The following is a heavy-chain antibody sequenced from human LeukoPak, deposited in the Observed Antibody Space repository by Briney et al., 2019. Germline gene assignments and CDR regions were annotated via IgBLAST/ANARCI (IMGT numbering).Heavy chain of an antibody. CDR1: GGSFSGYY. J-gene: IGHJ6*03. CDR3: AREADTAMQWDHYYYYYMDV. D-gene: IGHD5-18*01. V-gene: IGHV4-34*01. CDR2: IYHSGST. Sequence: SETLSLTCAVYGGSFSGYYWSWIRQPPGKGLEWIGSIYHSGSTYYNPSLKSRVTISVDTSKNQFSLKLSSVTAADTAVYYCAREADTAMQWDHYYYYYMDVWGKGTTVTVSS.